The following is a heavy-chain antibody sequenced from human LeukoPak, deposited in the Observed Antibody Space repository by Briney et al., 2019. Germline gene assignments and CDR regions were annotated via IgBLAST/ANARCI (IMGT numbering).Heavy chain of an antibody. D-gene: IGHD3-22*01. CDR1: GGSFSSYA. Sequence: SVKVSCKASGGSFSSYAISWVRQAPGQGLEWMGGIIPIFGTANYAQKFQGRVTITADESTSTAYMELSSLRSEDTAVYYCARDAYDSSGYYLRPLDYWGQGTLVTVSS. J-gene: IGHJ4*02. CDR3: ARDAYDSSGYYLRPLDY. V-gene: IGHV1-69*13. CDR2: IIPIFGTA.